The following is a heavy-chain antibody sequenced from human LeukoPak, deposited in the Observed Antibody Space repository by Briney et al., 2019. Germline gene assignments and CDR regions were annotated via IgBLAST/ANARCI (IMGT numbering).Heavy chain of an antibody. V-gene: IGHV3-7*01. D-gene: IGHD4-17*01. CDR2: IKQDGSEK. CDR3: ALRLDY. Sequence: PGGSLRLSCAASGFTFSSYEMNWVRQAPGKGLEWVANIKQDGSEKHYVDSVKGRFTISRDNAKNSLHLQMTSLRVEDTAVYYCALRLDYWGQGTLVTVSS. CDR1: GFTFSSYE. J-gene: IGHJ4*02.